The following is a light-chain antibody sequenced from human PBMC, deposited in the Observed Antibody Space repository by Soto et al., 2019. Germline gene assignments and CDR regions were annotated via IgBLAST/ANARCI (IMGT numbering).Light chain of an antibody. J-gene: IGLJ2*01. CDR3: CSFAGSDTVI. CDR2: DVI. V-gene: IGLV2-11*01. CDR1: SSDVGAYNS. Sequence: QSVLTQPRSVSGSPGQSVTISCTGTSSDVGAYNSVSWYQQYPGKAPQVMISDVIEPPSGSPDRFSGSKSDNTAALTISGLPAEYDDYYYCCSFAGSDTVIFGAGTKLTVL.